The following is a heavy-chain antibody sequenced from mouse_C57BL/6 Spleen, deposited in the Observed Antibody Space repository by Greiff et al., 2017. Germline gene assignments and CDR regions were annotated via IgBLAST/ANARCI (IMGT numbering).Heavy chain of an antibody. V-gene: IGHV1-69*01. CDR2: IDPSDSYT. CDR3: ASYGNYLDY. CDR1: GYTFTSYW. J-gene: IGHJ2*01. Sequence: QVQLQQSGAELVMPGASVKLSCKASGYTFTSYWMHWVKQRPGQGLEWIGEIDPSDSYTNYNQKFKGKSTLTVDKSSSTAYMQLSSLTSEDSAVYYCASYGNYLDYWGQGTTLTVSS. D-gene: IGHD2-1*01.